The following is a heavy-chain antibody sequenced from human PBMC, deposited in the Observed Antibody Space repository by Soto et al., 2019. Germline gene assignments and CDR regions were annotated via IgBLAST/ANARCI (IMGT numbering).Heavy chain of an antibody. CDR3: ARALYGDYPPPIDY. J-gene: IGHJ4*02. V-gene: IGHV4-31*01. Sequence: QVQLQESGPGLVKPSQTLSLTCTVSGGSISSGGYYWSWIRQHPGKGLEWIGYIYYSGSTYYNPSLKSLVTISVYTSKNQFSLKLSSVTAADTAVYYCARALYGDYPPPIDYWGQGTLVTVSS. D-gene: IGHD4-17*01. CDR1: GGSISSGGYY. CDR2: IYYSGST.